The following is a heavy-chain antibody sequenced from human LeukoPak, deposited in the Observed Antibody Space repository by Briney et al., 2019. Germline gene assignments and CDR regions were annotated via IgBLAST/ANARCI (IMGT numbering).Heavy chain of an antibody. CDR2: IIPIFGTA. CDR1: GGTFSTYA. Sequence: GSSVKVSCKASGGTFSTYAINWVRQAPGQGLEWMGGIIPIFGTADYAQKFQGRVTITADESTSTAYMELSRLRSDDTAVYYCAREGESYYYYYIDVWGKGTTVTISS. V-gene: IGHV1-69*01. D-gene: IGHD3-16*01. J-gene: IGHJ6*03. CDR3: AREGESYYYYYIDV.